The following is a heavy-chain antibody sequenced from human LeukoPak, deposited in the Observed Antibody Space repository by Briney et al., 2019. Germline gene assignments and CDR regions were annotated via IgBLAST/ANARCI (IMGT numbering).Heavy chain of an antibody. CDR1: GGSISSYY. D-gene: IGHD2-2*03. CDR2: IYTSGST. V-gene: IGHV4-4*07. J-gene: IGHJ6*03. CDR3: ARGGYCSSTSCFATHYYYYYYMDV. Sequence: PSQTLSLTCTVSGGSISSYYWSWIRQPAGKGLEWIGRIYTSGSTNYNPSLKSRVTMSVDTSKNQFSLKLSSVTAADTAVYYCARGGYCSSTSCFATHYYYYYYMDVWGKGTTVTVSS.